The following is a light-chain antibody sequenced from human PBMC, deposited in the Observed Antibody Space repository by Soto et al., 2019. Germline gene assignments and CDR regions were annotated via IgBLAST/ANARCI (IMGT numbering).Light chain of an antibody. J-gene: IGLJ1*01. Sequence: QSALTQPRSVSGSPGQSVTISRAGTSSDVGAYNYVSWFQQHPGEAPKVIIYDVNKRPSGVPDRFSGSKSGNTASLTISGLQAEDEADYYCCSFAGGFTFVFGTGTKVTVL. CDR1: SSDVGAYNY. CDR2: DVN. CDR3: CSFAGGFTFV. V-gene: IGLV2-11*01.